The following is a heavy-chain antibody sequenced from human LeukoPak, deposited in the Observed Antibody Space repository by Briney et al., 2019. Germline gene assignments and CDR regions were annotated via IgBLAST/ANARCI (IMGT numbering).Heavy chain of an antibody. J-gene: IGHJ4*02. D-gene: IGHD6-19*01. CDR2: IYYSGST. V-gene: IGHV4-39*02. CDR3: AIDSSGWGYRFDY. Sequence: SETLSLTCTVSGGSISSYYWGWIRQPPGKGLEWIGSIYYSGSTYYNPSLKSRVTISVDTSKNQFSLKLSSVTAADTAVYYCAIDSSGWGYRFDYWGQGTLVTVSS. CDR1: GGSISSYY.